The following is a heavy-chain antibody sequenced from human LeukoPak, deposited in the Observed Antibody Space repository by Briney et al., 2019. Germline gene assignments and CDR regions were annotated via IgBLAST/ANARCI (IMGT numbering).Heavy chain of an antibody. J-gene: IGHJ5*02. D-gene: IGHD6-19*01. CDR1: GGSISSGSYY. CDR3: ARDLGSSGWRRAPYNWFDP. Sequence: SETLSLTCTVSGGSISSGSYYWSWIRQPAGKGLEWIGRIYTSGSTNYNPSLKSRVTISVDTSKNQFSLKLSSVTAADTAVYYCARDLGSSGWRRAPYNWFDPWGQGTLVTVSS. CDR2: IYTSGST. V-gene: IGHV4-61*02.